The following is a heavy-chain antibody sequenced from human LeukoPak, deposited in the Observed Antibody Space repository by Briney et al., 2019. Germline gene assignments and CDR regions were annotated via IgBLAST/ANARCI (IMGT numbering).Heavy chain of an antibody. CDR1: GGTFSSYA. CDR2: IIPILGIA. CDR3: ARGVTAIQDAFDI. V-gene: IGHV1-69*04. J-gene: IGHJ3*02. D-gene: IGHD2-21*02. Sequence: ASVKVSCKASGGTFSSYAISWVRQAPGQGLEWMGRIIPILGIANYAQKFQGRVTITADKSTSTAYMELSSLRSEDTAVYYCARGVTAIQDAFDIWGQGTMVTVSS.